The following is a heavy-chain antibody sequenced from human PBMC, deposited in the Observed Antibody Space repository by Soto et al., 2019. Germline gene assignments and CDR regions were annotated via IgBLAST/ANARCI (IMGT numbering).Heavy chain of an antibody. CDR1: GGSISSHH. V-gene: IGHV4-59*11. CDR2: IHDSGST. J-gene: IGHJ4*02. Sequence: QVQLQESGPGLVKPSETLSLTCTVSGGSISSHHWSWIRQPPGKGPECIGSIHDSGSTPYNPSLKSRVTISVDTSKNQFSLSMTSVTAADTAVYYCARGGSSSIVLDYWGQGILVTVSS. D-gene: IGHD6-13*01. CDR3: ARGGSSSIVLDY.